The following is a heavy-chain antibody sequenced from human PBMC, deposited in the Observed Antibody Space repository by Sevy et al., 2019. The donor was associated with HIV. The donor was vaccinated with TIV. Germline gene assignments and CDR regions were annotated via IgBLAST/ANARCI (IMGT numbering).Heavy chain of an antibody. CDR2: ISYDGRNK. J-gene: IGHJ4*02. V-gene: IGHV3-30*18. D-gene: IGHD6-13*01. CDR3: EKDRAGEEQQLVRHYFDY. Sequence: GGSLRLSCAASGFTFSSYGMHWVRQAPGKGLEWVAVISYDGRNKYYADSVKGRFTISRDNSKNTLYLQMNSMRAEDTAVYYCEKDRAGEEQQLVRHYFDYWGQGTLVTVSS. CDR1: GFTFSSYG.